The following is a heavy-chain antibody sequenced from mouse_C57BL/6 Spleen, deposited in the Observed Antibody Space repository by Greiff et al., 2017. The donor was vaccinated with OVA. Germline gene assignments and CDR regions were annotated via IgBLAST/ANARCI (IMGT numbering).Heavy chain of an antibody. CDR2: ILPGSGST. Sequence: VQLQQSGAELLKPGASVKLSCKAPGYTFTGYWIEWVKQRPGHGLEWIGEILPGSGSTTYNEKFKGEATFTADTSSNTAYMQLRSLTPEDSAIYYCARWRDGYPFYAMDDWGQGTSVTVSS. CDR1: GYTFTGYW. D-gene: IGHD2-3*01. CDR3: ARWRDGYPFYAMDD. J-gene: IGHJ4*01. V-gene: IGHV1-9*01.